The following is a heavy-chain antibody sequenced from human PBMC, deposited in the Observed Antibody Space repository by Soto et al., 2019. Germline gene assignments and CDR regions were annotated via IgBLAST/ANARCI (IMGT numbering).Heavy chain of an antibody. D-gene: IGHD3-22*01. Sequence: GGSLRLSCAASGFTFRNSAMNWVRQAPGKGLEWVSAISGSGGSTYYGDSVKGRFTISRDNSKNTLYLQMNSLRAEDTAVYYCVFPSSGKYFFDYWGQGALVTVSS. CDR1: GFTFRNSA. V-gene: IGHV3-23*01. CDR3: VFPSSGKYFFDY. CDR2: ISGSGGST. J-gene: IGHJ4*02.